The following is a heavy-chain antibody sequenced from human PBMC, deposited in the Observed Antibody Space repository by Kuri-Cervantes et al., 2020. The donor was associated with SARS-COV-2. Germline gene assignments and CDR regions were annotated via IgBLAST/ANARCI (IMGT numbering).Heavy chain of an antibody. D-gene: IGHD3-3*01. CDR2: SSFNGNVE. J-gene: IGHJ4*02. CDR1: GFNFRTHD. V-gene: IGHV3-30*19. Sequence: GGSLRLSCATSGFNFRTHDMHWVRQAPGRGLDWVAVSSFNGNVEYHADSVKGRFTISRDKSKNILYLQMNSLRPEDTAVYYCARNRYYDFWTGDLIPSGMDVWGQGTLVTVSS. CDR3: ARNRYYDFWTGDLIPSGMDV.